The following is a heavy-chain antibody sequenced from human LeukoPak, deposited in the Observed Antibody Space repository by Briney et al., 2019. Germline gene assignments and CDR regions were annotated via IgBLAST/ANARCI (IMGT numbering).Heavy chain of an antibody. D-gene: IGHD5-24*01. CDR3: AKGKMATITYGAFDI. Sequence: GGSLRLSCAASGFTFDDYAMHWVRQAPGKGLEWVSGISWNSGSIGYADSVKGRFTISRDNAKNSLYLQMNSLRAEDTALYYCAKGKMATITYGAFDIWGQGTMVTVSS. CDR2: ISWNSGSI. CDR1: GFTFDDYA. J-gene: IGHJ3*02. V-gene: IGHV3-9*01.